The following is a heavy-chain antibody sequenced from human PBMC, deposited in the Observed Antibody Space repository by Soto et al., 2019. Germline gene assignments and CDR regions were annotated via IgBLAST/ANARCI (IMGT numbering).Heavy chain of an antibody. CDR1: GYSFPTDL. Sequence: ASVKGSCKASGYSFPTDLITWVRQAPGQGLEWMGCISPSNGNTNYAQNFQGRVTLTVDISTTTAYMELRSLRSDDTAVYFCARDIGISRFWWFDHRGHGPLVTVPS. J-gene: IGHJ5*02. CDR3: ARDIGISRFWWFDH. CDR2: ISPSNGNT. V-gene: IGHV1-18*04. D-gene: IGHD1-20*01.